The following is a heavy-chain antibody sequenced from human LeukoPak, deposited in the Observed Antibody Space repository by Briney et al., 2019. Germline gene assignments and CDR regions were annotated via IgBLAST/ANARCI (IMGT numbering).Heavy chain of an antibody. CDR3: AREYSYGSSYYYYMDV. Sequence: PGGSLRLSCAASGFTFSSYSMNWVRQAPGKGLEWVSSISSSRSYIYYADSVKGRFTISRDNAKNSLYLQMNSLRAEDTAVYYCAREYSYGSSYYYYMDVWGKGTTVTVSS. V-gene: IGHV3-21*01. J-gene: IGHJ6*03. CDR1: GFTFSSYS. D-gene: IGHD5-18*01. CDR2: ISSSRSYI.